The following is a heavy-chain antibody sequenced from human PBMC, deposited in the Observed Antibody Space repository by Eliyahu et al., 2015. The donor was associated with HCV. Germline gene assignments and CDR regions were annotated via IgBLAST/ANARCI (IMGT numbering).Heavy chain of an antibody. CDR3: AREGDSNGWNCFDP. J-gene: IGHJ5*02. CDR2: IFDSGTT. V-gene: IGHV4-59*01. Sequence: QVQLQESGPGLVKPSETLSLTCTVSGGSISGYYWSWIRQPPGKGLEWIGYIFDSGTTNYNPSLKSRVTISVDTSKNQFSLKMKSVTPADTAVYYCAREGDSNGWNCFDPWGQGTLVTVSS. CDR1: GGSISGYY. D-gene: IGHD6-19*01.